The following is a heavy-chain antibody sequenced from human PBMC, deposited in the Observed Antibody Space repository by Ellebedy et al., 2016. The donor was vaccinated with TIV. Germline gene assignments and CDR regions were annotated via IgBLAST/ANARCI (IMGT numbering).Heavy chain of an antibody. D-gene: IGHD3-3*01. J-gene: IGHJ2*01. CDR3: AKSDDFWSGYQRGYFDL. CDR2: ISYDGSNK. CDR1: GFTFSSYA. V-gene: IGHV3-30*04. Sequence: GGSLRLXXAASGFTFSSYAMHWVRQAPGKGLEWVAVISYDGSNKYYADSVKGRFTISRDNSKNTLYLQMNTLRAEDTAVYYCAKSDDFWSGYQRGYFDLWGRGTLVTVSS.